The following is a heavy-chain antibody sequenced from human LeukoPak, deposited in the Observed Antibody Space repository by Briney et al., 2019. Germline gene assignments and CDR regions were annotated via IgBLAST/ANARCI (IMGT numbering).Heavy chain of an antibody. CDR2: ISPHSHTT. Sequence: ASVKVSCKASGYTFNNYFISWVRQAPGQGLERVGWISPHSHTTHYAEKVQGRVTMTTDTSTTTVYMELRSLRPDDTAVYFCARGQSMYYWGQGTPVTVSS. CDR1: GYTFNNYF. CDR3: ARGQSMYY. J-gene: IGHJ4*02. D-gene: IGHD2-8*01. V-gene: IGHV1-18*01.